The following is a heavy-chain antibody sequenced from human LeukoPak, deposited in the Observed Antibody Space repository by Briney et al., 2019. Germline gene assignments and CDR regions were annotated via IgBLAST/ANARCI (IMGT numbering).Heavy chain of an antibody. V-gene: IGHV4-61*02. Sequence: SQTLSLTCTVSGGSISSGSYYWSWIRQPAGKGLEWIGRIHSSGTSNYNPSLKSRVTMSIDTSNNQFSLNLTSVTAADTAVYFCARAPRAYCSTTGSCFQDYWGQGTLVTVSS. CDR1: GGSISSGSYY. J-gene: IGHJ4*02. CDR2: IHSSGTS. CDR3: ARAPRAYCSTTGSCFQDY. D-gene: IGHD2-2*01.